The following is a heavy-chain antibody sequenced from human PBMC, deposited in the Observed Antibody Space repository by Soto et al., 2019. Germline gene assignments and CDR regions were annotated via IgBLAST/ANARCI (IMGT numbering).Heavy chain of an antibody. CDR1: GFTFSSYA. D-gene: IGHD3-3*01. J-gene: IGHJ6*02. V-gene: IGHV3-30-3*01. CDR3: ARDDRAGYDFWSGYRGDYYYGMDV. CDR2: ISYDGSNK. Sequence: PGGSLRLSCAASGFTFSSYAMHWVRQAPGKGLEWVAVISYDGSNKYYADSVKGRFTISRDNSKNTLYLQMNSLRAEDTAVYYCARDDRAGYDFWSGYRGDYYYGMDVWGQGTTVTVSS.